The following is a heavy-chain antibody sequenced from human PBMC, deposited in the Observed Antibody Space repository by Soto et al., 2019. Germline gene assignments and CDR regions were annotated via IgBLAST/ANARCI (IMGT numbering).Heavy chain of an antibody. CDR2: IYPADSDT. Sequence: PGESLKISCKGSGHSFTNYWIGWVRQMPGKGLEWMGVIYPADSDTRYSPSFQGQVTFSADKSISTAYLQWTSLKASDTAMYYCARRDRVAMAGYDGFNIWGQGTMVTVSS. J-gene: IGHJ3*02. CDR3: ARRDRVAMAGYDGFNI. CDR1: GHSFTNYW. V-gene: IGHV5-51*01. D-gene: IGHD6-19*01.